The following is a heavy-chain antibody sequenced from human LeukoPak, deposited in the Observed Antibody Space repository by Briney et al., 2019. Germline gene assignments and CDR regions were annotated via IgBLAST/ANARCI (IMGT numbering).Heavy chain of an antibody. V-gene: IGHV3-66*01. CDR3: ARVPLAYYMDV. Sequence: PGGSLRLSCAASGFTVSSNYMSWVRQAPGKGLEWVSVIYSGGRTYYADSVKGRFTISRDNSKNTLYLQMNSLRAEDTAVYYCARVPLAYYMDVWGNGTTVIISS. D-gene: IGHD3-3*02. CDR1: GFTVSSNY. CDR2: IYSGGRT. J-gene: IGHJ6*03.